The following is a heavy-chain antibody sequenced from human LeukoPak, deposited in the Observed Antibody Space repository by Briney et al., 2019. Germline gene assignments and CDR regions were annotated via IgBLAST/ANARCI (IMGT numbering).Heavy chain of an antibody. V-gene: IGHV4-34*01. D-gene: IGHD2-2*01. Sequence: PSETLSLTCAVYGGSFSGYYWSWIRQPPGKGLEWIGEINHSGSTNYNPSLKSRDTISVDTSKNQFYLKLSSVTAADTAVYYCARSSRFSRGMDVWGQGTTVTVSS. CDR1: GGSFSGYY. J-gene: IGHJ6*02. CDR2: INHSGST. CDR3: ARSSRFSRGMDV.